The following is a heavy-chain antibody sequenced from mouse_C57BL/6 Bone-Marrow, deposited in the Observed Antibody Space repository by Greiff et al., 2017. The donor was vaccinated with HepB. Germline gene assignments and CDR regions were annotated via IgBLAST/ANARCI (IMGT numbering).Heavy chain of an antibody. V-gene: IGHV7-3*01. CDR3: ARTGYYFDY. CDR1: GFTFTDYY. D-gene: IGHD2-2*01. Sequence: DVMLVDSGGGLVQPGGSLSLSCAASGFTFTDYYMSWVRQPPGKALEWLGFIRNKANGYTTEYSASVKGRFTISRDNSQSILYLQMNALRAEDSATYYCARTGYYFDYWGQVTTLTVSS. J-gene: IGHJ2*01. CDR2: IRNKANGYTT.